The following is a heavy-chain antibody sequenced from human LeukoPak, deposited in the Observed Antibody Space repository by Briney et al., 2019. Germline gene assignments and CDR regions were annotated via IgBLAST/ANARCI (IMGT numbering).Heavy chain of an antibody. Sequence: SETLSLTCTVSGGSISSSSYYWGWLRQPPGKGLEWIGEINHSGSTNDNPSLKSRVTRSVDTSKNQFSLKLSSVTAADTAVYYCARLRYSSGWFPQEPRGRYYYMDVWGKGTTVTISS. J-gene: IGHJ6*03. CDR3: ARLRYSSGWFPQEPRGRYYYMDV. V-gene: IGHV4-39*07. CDR2: INHSGST. CDR1: GGSISSSSYY. D-gene: IGHD6-19*01.